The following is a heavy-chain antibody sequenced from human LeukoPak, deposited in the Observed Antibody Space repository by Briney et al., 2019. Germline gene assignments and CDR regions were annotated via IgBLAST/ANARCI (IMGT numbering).Heavy chain of an antibody. CDR1: GGSFSGYY. D-gene: IGHD6-13*01. CDR3: ARGFSIAAAGTSMWFDP. CDR2: INHSGST. J-gene: IGHJ5*02. V-gene: IGHV4-34*01. Sequence: SETLSLTCAVYGGSFSGYYWSWIRQPPGKGLEWIGEINHSGSTKYNPSLKSRVTISVDTSKNQFSVKLSSVTAADTAVYYCARGFSIAAAGTSMWFDPWGQGTLVTVSS.